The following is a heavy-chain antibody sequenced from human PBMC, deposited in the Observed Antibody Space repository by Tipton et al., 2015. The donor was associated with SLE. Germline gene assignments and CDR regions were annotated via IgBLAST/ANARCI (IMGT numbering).Heavy chain of an antibody. CDR1: GGSFSGYY. Sequence: TLSLTCAVYGGSFSGYYWTWIRQPPGKGLEWIGEINYSGSTNSNPSLKRRVTISVDTSKNQFSLKLSSAPAADTAVYYCARSTVDNDGSGLYDYGLDVWGQATAVTVSS. CDR3: ARSTVDNDGSGLYDYGLDV. CDR2: INYSGST. J-gene: IGHJ6*02. D-gene: IGHD3-10*01. V-gene: IGHV4-34*01.